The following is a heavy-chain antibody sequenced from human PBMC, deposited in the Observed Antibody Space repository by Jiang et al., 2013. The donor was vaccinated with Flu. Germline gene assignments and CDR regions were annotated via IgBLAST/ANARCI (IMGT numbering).Heavy chain of an antibody. V-gene: IGHV4-59*01. J-gene: IGHJ3*02. D-gene: IGHD1-1*01. CDR3: ARDGIPAFDI. Sequence: PPGKGLEWIGYIYYSGSTNYNPSLKSRVTISVDTSKNQFSLKLSSVTAADTAVYYCARDGIPAFDIWGQGTMVTVSS. CDR2: IYYSGST.